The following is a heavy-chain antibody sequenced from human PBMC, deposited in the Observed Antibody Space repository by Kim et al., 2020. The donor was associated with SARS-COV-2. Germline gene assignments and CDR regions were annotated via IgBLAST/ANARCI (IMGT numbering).Heavy chain of an antibody. V-gene: IGHV3-30*18. D-gene: IGHD1-26*01. J-gene: IGHJ4*02. Sequence: GGSLRLSCAASGFTFNTYGMHWVRQAPGKGLEWVAGISYDGSNTYYADSVKGRFTISRDNSKNTLYLQMNSLRIEDTAVYYCAKPFSGSYVGYDYCGQGTLVTVSS. CDR1: GFTFNTYG. CDR2: ISYDGSNT. CDR3: AKPFSGSYVGYDY.